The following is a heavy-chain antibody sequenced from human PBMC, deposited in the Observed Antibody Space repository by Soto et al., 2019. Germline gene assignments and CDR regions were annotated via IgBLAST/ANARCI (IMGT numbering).Heavy chain of an antibody. J-gene: IGHJ4*02. CDR3: AALGYCSGGSCYQPYFDY. CDR1: GFTFTSSA. D-gene: IGHD2-15*01. V-gene: IGHV1-58*01. Sequence: GASVKVSCKASGFTFTSSAVQWVRQARGQRLEWIGWIVVGSGNTNYAQKFQERVTITRDMSTSTAYMELSSLRSEDTAVYYCAALGYCSGGSCYQPYFDYWGQGTLVTVSS. CDR2: IVVGSGNT.